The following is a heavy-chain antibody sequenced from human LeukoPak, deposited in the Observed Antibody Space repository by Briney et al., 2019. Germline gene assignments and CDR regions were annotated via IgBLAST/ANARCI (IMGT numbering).Heavy chain of an antibody. V-gene: IGHV1-2*06. J-gene: IGHJ4*02. CDR1: GYTFTGYY. D-gene: IGHD6-13*01. Sequence: ASVTVSCTASGYTFTGYYMHWVRQAPGQGLEWMGRINPNSGGTNYAQKFQGRVTMTRDTSISTAYMELSRLRSDDTAVYYCARIPLGGSSWYYFDYWGQGTLVTVSS. CDR2: INPNSGGT. CDR3: ARIPLGGSSWYYFDY.